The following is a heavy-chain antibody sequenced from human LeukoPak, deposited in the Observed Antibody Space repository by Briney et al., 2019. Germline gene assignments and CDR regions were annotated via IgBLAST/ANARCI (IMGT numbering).Heavy chain of an antibody. CDR1: GGSFSGYY. D-gene: IGHD1-26*01. CDR2: INHSGST. CDR3: ARGYSDNPVDY. Sequence: PSETLSLTCAVYGGSFSGYYWSWIRQPPGKGLEWIGEINHSGSTNYNPSLKSRVTISVDTSKNQFSLKLSSVTAADTAVYYCARGYSDNPVDYWGLGTLVTVSS. J-gene: IGHJ4*02. V-gene: IGHV4-34*01.